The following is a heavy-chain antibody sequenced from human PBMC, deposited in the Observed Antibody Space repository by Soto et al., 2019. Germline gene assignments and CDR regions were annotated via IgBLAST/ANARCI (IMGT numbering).Heavy chain of an antibody. CDR3: ARDDGDDPSSGPITVSDY. Sequence: GGSLRLSCAASGFTFSSYSMNWVCQAPGKGLEWVSSISSSSSYIYYADSVKGRFTISRDNAKNSLYLQMNSLRAEDTAVYYCARDDGDDPSSGPITVSDYWRQQPLVTVSS. CDR2: ISSSSSYI. V-gene: IGHV3-21*01. CDR1: GFTFSSYS. D-gene: IGHD6-19*01. J-gene: IGHJ4*02.